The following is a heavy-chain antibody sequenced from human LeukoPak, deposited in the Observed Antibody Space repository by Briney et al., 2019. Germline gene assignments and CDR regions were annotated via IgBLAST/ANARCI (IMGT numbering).Heavy chain of an antibody. CDR2: INPSGGST. V-gene: IGHV1-46*01. Sequence: GASVKVSCKASGYTFTSYYMHWVRQAPGQGLEWMGIINPSGGSTSSAQKFQGRVTMTRDTSTSTFYMELSSLRSEDTAVYYCARDHRDSSSSRGYYFDYWGQGTLVTVSS. J-gene: IGHJ4*02. CDR1: GYTFTSYY. CDR3: ARDHRDSSSSRGYYFDY. D-gene: IGHD6-6*01.